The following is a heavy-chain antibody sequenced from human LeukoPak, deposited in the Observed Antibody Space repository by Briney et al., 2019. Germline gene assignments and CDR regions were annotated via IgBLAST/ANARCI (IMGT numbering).Heavy chain of an antibody. CDR2: ISSNGDNT. CDR1: GFTFSTYV. V-gene: IGHV3-64D*06. J-gene: IGHJ4*02. Sequence: GGSLRLYCSVSGFTFSTYVMHWVRQAPRKGLEYVSAISSNGDNTYYADSVKGRFTISRDNSKNTLYLQMSSLRADDTAVYYCVRGTGYWGQGTLVTVSS. CDR3: VRGTGY.